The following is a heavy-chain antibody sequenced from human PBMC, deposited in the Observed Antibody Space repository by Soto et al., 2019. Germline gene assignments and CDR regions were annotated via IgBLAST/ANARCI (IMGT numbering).Heavy chain of an antibody. Sequence: GASVKVSCKASGGTFSSYAISWVRQAPGQGLEWMGGIIPIFGTANYAQKFQGRVTITADESTSTAYMELSSLRSEDTAVYYCARDIYSRVVATIFGYWGQGTLVTVSS. CDR2: IIPIFGTA. CDR3: ARDIYSRVVATIFGY. CDR1: GGTFSSYA. J-gene: IGHJ4*02. V-gene: IGHV1-69*13. D-gene: IGHD5-12*01.